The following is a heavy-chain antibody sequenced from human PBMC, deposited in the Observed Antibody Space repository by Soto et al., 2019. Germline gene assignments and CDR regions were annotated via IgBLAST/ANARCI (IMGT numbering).Heavy chain of an antibody. CDR3: ARDRRGYCSGGSCYLPFDY. J-gene: IGHJ4*02. D-gene: IGHD2-15*01. CDR2: ISAYNGNT. CDR1: GYTFTSYG. Sequence: ASVKVSCKASGYTFTSYGISWVRQAPGQGLEWMGWISAYNGNTNYAQKLQGRVTMTTDTSTSTAYMELRSLRSDDTAVYYCARDRRGYCSGGSCYLPFDYWGQGTLVTVSS. V-gene: IGHV1-18*01.